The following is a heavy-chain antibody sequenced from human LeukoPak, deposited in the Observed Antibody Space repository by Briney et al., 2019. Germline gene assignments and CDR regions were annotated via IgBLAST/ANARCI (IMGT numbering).Heavy chain of an antibody. CDR3: AESTTMTTGMIFDY. CDR1: GLSFSNYA. D-gene: IGHD4-17*01. CDR2: IVGSADRT. Sequence: GGSLRLSCAASGLSFSNYAMSWVRHAPGKGLEWVSSIVGSADRTYYADSVKGRFTVSRDNSKNTLYLQMNSLRAEDTAMYYCAESTTMTTGMIFDYWGQGTLVTVSS. V-gene: IGHV3-23*01. J-gene: IGHJ4*02.